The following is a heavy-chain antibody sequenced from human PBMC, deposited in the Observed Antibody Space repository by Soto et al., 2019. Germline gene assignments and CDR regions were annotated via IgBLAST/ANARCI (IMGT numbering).Heavy chain of an antibody. CDR3: ARGRASGSYYHLDS. D-gene: IGHD3-10*01. Sequence: ASVKVSCKASGNTFTSYDINWVRQATGHGLEWMGWINPNSGNIGYAQKFQGRVTMTRDTAIRTAYMEVSRLRSDDTAVYYCARGRASGSYYHLDSWGQGTLVTVSS. J-gene: IGHJ4*02. CDR1: GNTFTSYD. CDR2: INPNSGNI. V-gene: IGHV1-8*01.